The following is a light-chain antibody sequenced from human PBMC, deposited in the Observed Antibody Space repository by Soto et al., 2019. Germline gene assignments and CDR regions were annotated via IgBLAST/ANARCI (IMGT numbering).Light chain of an antibody. CDR1: QSIRSNY. CDR2: GAS. CDR3: QQYGSSPWT. Sequence: ETVLTQSPGTLSLSPGERATLSCRASQSIRSNYLAWYRQTPGQAPRLLIYGASNRATGIPDWFSGSGSGTDFTLIISRLEPEDFALYYCQQYGSSPWTFGQGTKVEIK. J-gene: IGKJ1*01. V-gene: IGKV3-20*01.